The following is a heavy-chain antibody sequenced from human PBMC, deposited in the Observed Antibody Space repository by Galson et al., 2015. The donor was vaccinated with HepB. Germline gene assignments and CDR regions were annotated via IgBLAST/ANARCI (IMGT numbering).Heavy chain of an antibody. J-gene: IGHJ4*02. D-gene: IGHD5-12*01. V-gene: IGHV3-73*01. CDR3: TRMGDFSGYSSK. Sequence: SLRLSCAASGFTFSGSAIHWVRQASGKGPEWVGRIRSKGNDYATSYVESLKGRFTISRDDSRNMAYLHMKSLKTEDTAVYYYTRMGDFSGYSSKWGQGTLLNVSS. CDR1: GFTFSGSA. CDR2: IRSKGNDYAT.